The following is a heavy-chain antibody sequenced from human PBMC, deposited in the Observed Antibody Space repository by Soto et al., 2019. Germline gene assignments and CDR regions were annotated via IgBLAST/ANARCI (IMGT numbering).Heavy chain of an antibody. J-gene: IGHJ5*02. V-gene: IGHV1-18*01. Sequence: QVQLVQSGAEVKKSGASVKVSCKASGYTLTSYGISWVRQAPGQGLEWMGWINAYNGNTNYAQKLQCRATMTTDTSTSTAYMELRSLTSDDTAAYYCARDSRPNDPWGQGTLVTVSS. CDR3: ARDSRPNDP. D-gene: IGHD6-6*01. CDR1: GYTLTSYG. CDR2: INAYNGNT.